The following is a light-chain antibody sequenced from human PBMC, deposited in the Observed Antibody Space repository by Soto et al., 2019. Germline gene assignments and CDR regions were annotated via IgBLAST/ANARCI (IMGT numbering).Light chain of an antibody. CDR2: WAS. Sequence: DIVMTQSPDSLAVSLGERATINCKSSRTVLSSSNNRNFLAWYQKKVGQPPRLLIYWASTRDSGVPDRFSGSGSGTDFTLTISSLKAEDLAVYYCQQYYSSPFTFGPGTKVDIK. J-gene: IGKJ3*01. V-gene: IGKV4-1*01. CDR3: QQYYSSPFT. CDR1: RTVLSSSNNRNF.